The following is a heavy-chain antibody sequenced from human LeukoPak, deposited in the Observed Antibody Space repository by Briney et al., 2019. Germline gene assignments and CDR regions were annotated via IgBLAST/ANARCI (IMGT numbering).Heavy chain of an antibody. Sequence: SETLSLTCTVSGGSISSGGYYWSWIRQHPGKGLEWIGYIYYSGSTYYNPSLKSRVTISVDTSKNQFSLKLSSVTAADTAVYYCARGNGVLYYYDSSGYWDYWGQRTLVTVSS. J-gene: IGHJ4*02. CDR3: ARGNGVLYYYDSSGYWDY. CDR1: GGSISSGGYY. V-gene: IGHV4-31*03. CDR2: IYYSGST. D-gene: IGHD3-22*01.